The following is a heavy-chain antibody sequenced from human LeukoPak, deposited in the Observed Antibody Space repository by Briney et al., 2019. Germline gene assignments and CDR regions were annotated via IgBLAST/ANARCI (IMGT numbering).Heavy chain of an antibody. V-gene: IGHV4-34*01. Sequence: SETLSLTCAVYGRSFSGYYWCCIRPPAGKRVEWIGEINHSRSTNYNPSLKSRVTVSVDTSKNQLSLKLRSVTAADTAVYYCARGLVPATPIWGYWGLGTLVTVSS. J-gene: IGHJ4*02. D-gene: IGHD2-15*01. CDR1: GRSFSGYY. CDR3: ARGLVPATPIWGY. CDR2: INHSRST.